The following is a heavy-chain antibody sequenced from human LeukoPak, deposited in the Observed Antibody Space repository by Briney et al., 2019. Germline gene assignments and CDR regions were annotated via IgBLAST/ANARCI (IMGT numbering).Heavy chain of an antibody. CDR3: AREAREGHVFDI. Sequence: SETLSLTCIVSGGSISSYYWSWIRQPPGKGLEWIGYIHYSGSTNYNPSLKSRVTISVDTSKNHFSLKLKSVTAADTAVYYCAREAREGHVFDIWGQGTMVTVPS. D-gene: IGHD5-24*01. V-gene: IGHV4-59*01. CDR1: GGSISSYY. CDR2: IHYSGST. J-gene: IGHJ3*02.